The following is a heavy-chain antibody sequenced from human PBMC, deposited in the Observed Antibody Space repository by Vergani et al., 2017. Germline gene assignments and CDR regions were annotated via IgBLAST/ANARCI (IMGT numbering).Heavy chain of an antibody. CDR3: AKATTYYYDSSGFNAFDI. V-gene: IGHV3-30*18. CDR2: ISYDGSNK. CDR1: GFTFSSYG. J-gene: IGHJ3*02. Sequence: QVQLVESGGGVVQPGRSLRLSCAASGFTFSSYGMHWVRQAPGKGLEGVAVISYDGSNKYYADSVKGRFTISRDNSKNTLYLQMKRLRAEDTAVYYCAKATTYYYDSSGFNAFDIWGQGTMVTVSS. D-gene: IGHD3-22*01.